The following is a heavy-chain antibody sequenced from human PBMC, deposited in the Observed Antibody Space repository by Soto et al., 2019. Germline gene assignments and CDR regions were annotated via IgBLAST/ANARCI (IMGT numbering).Heavy chain of an antibody. CDR1: GFTFSSYA. V-gene: IGHV3-23*01. Sequence: EVQLLESGGGLVQPGGSLRLSCAASGFTFSSYAMSWVRQAPGKGLEWVSAIGGSGGSTYYADSVKGRFTISRDNSKNTLSLQMNNLRSEDTAVYYCANDSGAMVTNGYYVDYWGQGTVVTVSS. CDR2: IGGSGGST. CDR3: ANDSGAMVTNGYYVDY. J-gene: IGHJ4*02. D-gene: IGHD4-17*01.